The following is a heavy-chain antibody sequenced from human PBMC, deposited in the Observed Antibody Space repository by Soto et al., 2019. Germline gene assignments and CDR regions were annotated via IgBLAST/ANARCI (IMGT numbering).Heavy chain of an antibody. D-gene: IGHD3-10*01. CDR1: GGSISNSANH. CDR2: IYYVGGT. V-gene: IGHV4-31*03. Sequence: QVQLQESGPGLVRPSQTLSLSCTVSGGSISNSANHWSWIRQHPGEGLEWIGYIYYVGGTYYSRSLEGRVTLSIDASTNQFSLKRSSVTAADTAVYYCAKGVRGVPNWFDPWGQGTLVTVSS. J-gene: IGHJ5*02. CDR3: AKGVRGVPNWFDP.